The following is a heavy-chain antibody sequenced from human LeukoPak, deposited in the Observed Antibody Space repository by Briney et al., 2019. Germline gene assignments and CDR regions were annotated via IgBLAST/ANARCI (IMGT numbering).Heavy chain of an antibody. Sequence: SETLSLTCAVYGGSFSGYYWSWIRRPPGKGLEWIGEINHSGSTNYNPSLKSRVTISVDTSKNQFSLKLSSVTAAGTAVYYCAKSNGYGLIDYWGQGTLVTVSS. CDR1: GGSFSGYY. CDR3: AKSNGYGLIDY. CDR2: INHSGST. D-gene: IGHD5-12*01. J-gene: IGHJ4*02. V-gene: IGHV4-34*01.